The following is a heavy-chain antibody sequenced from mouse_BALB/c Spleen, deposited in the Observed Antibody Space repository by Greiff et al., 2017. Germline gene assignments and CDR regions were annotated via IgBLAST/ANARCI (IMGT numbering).Heavy chain of an antibody. V-gene: IGHV14-3*02. CDR1: GFNIKDTY. CDR3: ARPSTTVVAYYFDY. Sequence: VQLQQSGAELVKPGASVKLSCTASGFNIKDTYMHWVKQRPEQGLEWIGRIDPANGNTKYDPKFQGKATITADTSSNTAYLQLSSLTSEDTAVYYCARPSTTVVAYYFDYWGQGTTLTVSS. D-gene: IGHD1-1*01. CDR2: IDPANGNT. J-gene: IGHJ2*01.